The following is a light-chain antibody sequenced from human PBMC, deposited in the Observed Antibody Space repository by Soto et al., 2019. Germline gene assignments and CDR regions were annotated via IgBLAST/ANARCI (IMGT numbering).Light chain of an antibody. CDR3: QQYYSYPRT. J-gene: IGKJ5*01. CDR1: ETITTS. Sequence: DIHMTQSPSTLSASVVDLVTITCRASETITTSLAWYQQQPGTAPKVLIYDASTLESGVPSRFSGSGSGTEFTLTISCLQSEDFATYYCQQYYSYPRTFGQGTRLEIK. CDR2: DAS. V-gene: IGKV1-5*01.